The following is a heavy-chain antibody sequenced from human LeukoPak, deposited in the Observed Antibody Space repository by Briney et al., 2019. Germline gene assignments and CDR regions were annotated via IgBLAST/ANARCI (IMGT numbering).Heavy chain of an antibody. D-gene: IGHD5-12*01. CDR3: ASLRDDYSEFDY. Sequence: GGSLRLSCAASRFTFSSYSMNWVRQAPGKGLEWVSSISSSSSYIYYADSVKGRFTISRDNAKNSLYLQMNSLRAEDTAVYYCASLRDDYSEFDYWGQGTLVTVSS. V-gene: IGHV3-21*01. J-gene: IGHJ4*02. CDR2: ISSSSSYI. CDR1: RFTFSSYS.